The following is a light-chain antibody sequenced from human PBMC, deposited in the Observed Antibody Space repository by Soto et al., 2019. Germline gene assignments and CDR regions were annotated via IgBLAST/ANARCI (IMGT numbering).Light chain of an antibody. V-gene: IGKV3-15*01. CDR1: QSVSSN. J-gene: IGKJ4*01. Sequence: EIVMTQSPATLSVSPGERATLSCRASQSVSSNLAWYQQKPGQAPRLLIYGASTRATGIPARFSGSGSGTEFTLTISSLQFDDFAVYYCHQYNNWPPDTFGGGTKVEIK. CDR3: HQYNNWPPDT. CDR2: GAS.